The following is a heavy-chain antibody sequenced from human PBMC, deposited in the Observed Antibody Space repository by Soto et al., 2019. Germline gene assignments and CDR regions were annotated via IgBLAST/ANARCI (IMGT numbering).Heavy chain of an antibody. CDR2: NYYGGST. D-gene: IGHD4-17*01. CDR3: ASGSTVINTLDF. CDR1: GGSITSGDYY. Sequence: QVQLQESGPGLVKPSQTLSLTCTVSGGSITSGDYYWSWIRQPPGKGLEWVGYNYYGGSTYYNPSLESRITISLDTAKNQFSLELTSVTAADTAVYYCASGSTVINTLDFWGQGTPVTVSS. V-gene: IGHV4-30-4*01. J-gene: IGHJ4*02.